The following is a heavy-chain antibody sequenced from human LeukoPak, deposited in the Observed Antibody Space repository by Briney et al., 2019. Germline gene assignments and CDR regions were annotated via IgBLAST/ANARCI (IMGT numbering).Heavy chain of an antibody. Sequence: SETLSLTCTVSGGSISSYYWSWIRQPPGKGLEWIGYIYYSGSTNYNPSLKSRVTISVDTSKNQFSLKLSSVTAADTAVYYCARTGRQQLVSIWFDPWGQGTLVTVSS. D-gene: IGHD6-13*01. CDR2: IYYSGST. CDR1: GGSISSYY. V-gene: IGHV4-59*12. J-gene: IGHJ5*02. CDR3: ARTGRQQLVSIWFDP.